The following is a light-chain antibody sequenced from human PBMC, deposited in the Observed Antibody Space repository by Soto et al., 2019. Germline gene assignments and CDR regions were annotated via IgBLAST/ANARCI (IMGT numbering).Light chain of an antibody. CDR3: MQSTQLPPT. CDR1: QSLVYSDGIAY. J-gene: IGKJ5*01. Sequence: DVVMTQSPLSLPVTLGQPASISCRSNQSLVYSDGIAYFSWFQQRPGRSPRRLIYEVSTRVSGVPDGFSGSGSGTDFTLEISRVETDDVGIYYCMQSTQLPPTFGQGTRLEIK. V-gene: IGKV2-30*01. CDR2: EVS.